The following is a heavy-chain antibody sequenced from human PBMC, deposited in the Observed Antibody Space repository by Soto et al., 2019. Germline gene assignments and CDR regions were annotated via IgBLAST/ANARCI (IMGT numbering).Heavy chain of an antibody. CDR3: VRGPDYEGYFDY. D-gene: IGHD3-22*01. CDR2: IILPFGTP. V-gene: IGHV1-69*12. CDR1: GTTFSNFA. Sequence: QVRLVQSGAEVKKTESSVKVSSEATGTTFSNFAIGWVRQAPGQGLEWMGGIILPFGTPNYAQKFQGRVTISADESMTTVYMELRGLRSGETAVYYCVRGPDYEGYFDYWGQGTLVTVSA. J-gene: IGHJ4*02.